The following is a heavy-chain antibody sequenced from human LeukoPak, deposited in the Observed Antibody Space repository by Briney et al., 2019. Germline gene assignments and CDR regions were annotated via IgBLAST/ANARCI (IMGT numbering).Heavy chain of an antibody. Sequence: SVKVSCKASGFTFTSSAVQWVRQARGQRLEWIGWIVVGSGNTNYAQKFQERVTITRDMSTSTAYMELSSLRAEDTAVYYCARDRVVTDVDAFDIWGQGTMVTVSS. CDR2: IVVGSGNT. D-gene: IGHD2-21*02. J-gene: IGHJ3*02. CDR1: GFTFTSSA. V-gene: IGHV1-58*01. CDR3: ARDRVVTDVDAFDI.